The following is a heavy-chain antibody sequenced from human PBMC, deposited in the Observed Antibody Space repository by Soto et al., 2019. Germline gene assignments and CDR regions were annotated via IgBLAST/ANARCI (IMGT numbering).Heavy chain of an antibody. CDR1: GYTFTGYY. CDR2: INPNSGGT. CDR3: ARDGAVIVVVPAVEGEDYYYGMDV. D-gene: IGHD2-2*01. Sequence: ASVKVACNASGYTFTGYYMHWVRQAPGQGLEWMGWINPNSGGTNYAQKFQGRVTMTRDTSTSTVYMELSSLRSEDTAVYYCARDGAVIVVVPAVEGEDYYYGMDVWGQGTTVTVSS. V-gene: IGHV1-2*02. J-gene: IGHJ6*02.